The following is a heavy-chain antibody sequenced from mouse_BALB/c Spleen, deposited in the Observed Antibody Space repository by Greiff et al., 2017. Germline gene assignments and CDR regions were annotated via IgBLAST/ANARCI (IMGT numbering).Heavy chain of an antibody. CDR3: ARTAPGSSRGFDY. V-gene: IGHV1-54*01. J-gene: IGHJ2*01. CDR2: INPGSGGT. D-gene: IGHD1-1*01. CDR1: GYAFTNYL. Sequence: VQLQQSGAELVRPGTSVKVSCKASGYAFTNYLIEWVKQRPGQGLEWIGVINPGSGGTNYNEKFKGKATLTADKSSSTAYMQLSSLTSDDSAVYFCARTAPGSSRGFDYWGQGTTLTVSS.